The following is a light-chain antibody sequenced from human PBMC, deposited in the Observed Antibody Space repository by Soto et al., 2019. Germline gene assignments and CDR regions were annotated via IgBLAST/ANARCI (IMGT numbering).Light chain of an antibody. Sequence: EIVMTQSPATLSVSPGERASLSCRASQSVGSNLAWYQQTAGQAPRLLIYGASTRATGIPARFSGSGSGTEYTLTIGILQSEDFAVYSCQQYTNWPYTFGQGTKLEIK. CDR3: QQYTNWPYT. V-gene: IGKV3-15*01. CDR2: GAS. CDR1: QSVGSN. J-gene: IGKJ2*01.